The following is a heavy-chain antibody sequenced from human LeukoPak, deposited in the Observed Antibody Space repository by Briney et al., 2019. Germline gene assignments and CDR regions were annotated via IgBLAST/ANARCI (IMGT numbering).Heavy chain of an antibody. D-gene: IGHD6-19*01. J-gene: IGHJ4*02. V-gene: IGHV4-59*01. CDR1: GDSISSDY. CDR3: AKGAGWYEY. Sequence: SETLSLTCTVSGDSISSDYWSWLRQPPGKGLEWLAYICYSGSTKYNPSLKSRVTISGDTSNNRFSLRLTSVTPADTAVYYCAKGAGWYEYWGQGTLVTVSS. CDR2: ICYSGST.